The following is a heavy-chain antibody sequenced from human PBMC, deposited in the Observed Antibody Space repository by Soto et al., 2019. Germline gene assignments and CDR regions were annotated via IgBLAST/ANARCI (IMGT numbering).Heavy chain of an antibody. CDR2: ISSSSSYI. CDR1: GFTFSSYS. J-gene: IGHJ4*02. D-gene: IGHD3-22*01. Sequence: PGGSLRLSGAASGFTFSSYSMNWVSQAPGKGLEWVSSISSSSSYIYYADSVKGRFTISRDNAKNSLYLQMNSLRAEDTAVYYCARDRSSSGYQPYWGQGTLVTVSS. CDR3: ARDRSSSGYQPY. V-gene: IGHV3-21*01.